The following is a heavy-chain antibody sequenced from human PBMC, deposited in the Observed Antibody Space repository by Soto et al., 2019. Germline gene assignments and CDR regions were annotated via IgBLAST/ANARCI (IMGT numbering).Heavy chain of an antibody. Sequence: SETLSLTCTVSGGSISSGGYYWSWIRQHPGKGLEWIGYIYYSGSTYYNPSLKSRVTISVDTSKNQFSLKLSSVTAADTAVYYCARILRYFDWLSISYYYMDVWGKGTTVTVSS. CDR1: GGSISSGGYY. V-gene: IGHV4-31*03. J-gene: IGHJ6*03. D-gene: IGHD3-9*01. CDR3: ARILRYFDWLSISYYYMDV. CDR2: IYYSGST.